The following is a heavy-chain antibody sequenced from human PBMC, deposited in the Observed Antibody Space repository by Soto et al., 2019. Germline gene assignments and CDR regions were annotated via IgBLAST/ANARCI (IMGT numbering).Heavy chain of an antibody. V-gene: IGHV1-24*01. CDR2: FDPEDGET. CDR3: ATAPIITIFGVVNYYGMDV. Sequence: ASVKVSCKVSGYTLTELSMHWVRQAPGKGLEWMGGFDPEDGETIYAQKFQGRVTMTEDTSTDTAYMELSSLRSEDTAVYYCATAPIITIFGVVNYYGMDVWGQGTTVTVSS. CDR1: GYTLTELS. D-gene: IGHD3-3*01. J-gene: IGHJ6*02.